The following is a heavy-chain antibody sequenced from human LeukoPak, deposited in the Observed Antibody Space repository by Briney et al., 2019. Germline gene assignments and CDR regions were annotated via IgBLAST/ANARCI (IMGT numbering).Heavy chain of an antibody. Sequence: PGGSLRLSCAASGFTFSSYSMNWVRQAPGKGLEWVSAISGSCGSTYYADSVKGRFTISRDNSKNTLYLQMNSLRAEDTAGGTNGATQRRFDPWGQGTLVTVSS. CDR3: GATQRRFDP. V-gene: IGHV3-23*01. J-gene: IGHJ5*02. CDR1: GFTFSSYS. CDR2: ISGSCGST. D-gene: IGHD2-8*01.